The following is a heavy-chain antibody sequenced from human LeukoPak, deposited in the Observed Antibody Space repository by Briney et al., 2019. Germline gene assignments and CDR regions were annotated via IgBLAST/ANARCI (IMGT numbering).Heavy chain of an antibody. CDR3: TTSWPKVREGDQ. CDR2: ISGGGDGA. Sequence: GGSLRLSCAASGFTFSDYAMRWVRQAPGKGLEWLSEISGGGDGAYHADSVKGRFTISRDNSKNTSYLQMNSLRAEDTAVYYCTTSWPKVREGDQWGQGTLVTVSS. J-gene: IGHJ4*02. V-gene: IGHV3-23*01. D-gene: IGHD3-10*01. CDR1: GFTFSDYA.